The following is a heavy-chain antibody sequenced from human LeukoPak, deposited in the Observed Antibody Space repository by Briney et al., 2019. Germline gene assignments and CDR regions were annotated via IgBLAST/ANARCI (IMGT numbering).Heavy chain of an antibody. D-gene: IGHD3-10*01. CDR3: ARRGSAMVRENSYYFDY. J-gene: IGHJ4*02. V-gene: IGHV4-59*08. CDR1: GGSISSYH. Sequence: SETLSLTCTVSGGSISSYHWSWIRQPPGKGLEWIGYIYYSGSTNYNPSLKSRVTISVDTSKNQFSLKLSSVTAADTAVYYCARRGSAMVRENSYYFDYWGQGTLVTVSS. CDR2: IYYSGST.